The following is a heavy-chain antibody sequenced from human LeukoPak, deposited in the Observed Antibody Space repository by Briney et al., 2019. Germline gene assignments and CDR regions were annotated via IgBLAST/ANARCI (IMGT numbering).Heavy chain of an antibody. V-gene: IGHV3-48*03. CDR1: GFTFSSYE. D-gene: IGHD3-10*01. CDR3: AESMVRGVRNWFDP. CDR2: ISGSGSTI. Sequence: GGSLRLSCAASGFTFSSYEMNWVRQAPGKGLEWVSYISGSGSTIYYADSVKGRFTISRDNARDSLYLQMNSLRAEDTAVYYCAESMVRGVRNWFDPWGQGTLVTVSS. J-gene: IGHJ5*02.